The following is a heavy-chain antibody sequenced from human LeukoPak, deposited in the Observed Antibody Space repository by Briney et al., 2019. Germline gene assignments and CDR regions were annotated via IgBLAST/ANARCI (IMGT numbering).Heavy chain of an antibody. Sequence: ASVKVSCKASGYTFTGYYMHWVRQAPGQGLEWMGFIDPNNGGTNYAQKFQGRVTLTRDTSISTAYMELISLRSDDTAVYHCATDEGGWGQGTLVTVSS. CDR2: IDPNNGGT. CDR1: GYTFTGYY. D-gene: IGHD3-16*01. CDR3: ATDEGG. J-gene: IGHJ1*01. V-gene: IGHV1-2*02.